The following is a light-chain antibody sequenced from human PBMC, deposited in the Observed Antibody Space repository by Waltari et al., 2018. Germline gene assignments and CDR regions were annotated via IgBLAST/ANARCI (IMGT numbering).Light chain of an antibody. CDR1: SLRSYY. CDR3: NSRDSSGNHVL. CDR2: GKN. Sequence: SSELTQDPAVSVALGQTVRITCRGDSLRSYYASWYQQKPGQAPVLVLYGKNNRPSGIPDRFSGSSSGNTASLTITGAQAEDEADYYCNSRDSSGNHVLFGGGTKLTVL. J-gene: IGLJ2*01. V-gene: IGLV3-19*01.